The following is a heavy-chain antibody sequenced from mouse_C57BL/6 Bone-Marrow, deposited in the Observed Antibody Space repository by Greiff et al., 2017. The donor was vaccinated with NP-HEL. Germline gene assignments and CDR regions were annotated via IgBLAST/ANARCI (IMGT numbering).Heavy chain of an antibody. V-gene: IGHV1-82*01. CDR3: ASPGVITTATFVY. CDR2: IYPGDGDT. CDR1: GYAFSSSW. J-gene: IGHJ2*01. D-gene: IGHD1-1*01. Sequence: VKLQQSGPELVKPGASVKISCKASGYAFSSSWMNWVKQRPGKGLEWIGRIYPGDGDTNYNGKFKGKATLTADKSSSTAYMQLSSLTSEDSAVYFCASPGVITTATFVYWDQGTTLTVSS.